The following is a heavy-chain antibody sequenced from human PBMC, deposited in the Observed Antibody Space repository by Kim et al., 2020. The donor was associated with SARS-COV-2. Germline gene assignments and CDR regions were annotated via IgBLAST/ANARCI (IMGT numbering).Heavy chain of an antibody. Sequence: NYHPSLKSRVTISVDTSKNQFSLKLSSVTAADTAVYYCARLTMVRGVIDYWGQGTLVTVSS. CDR3: ARLTMVRGVIDY. D-gene: IGHD3-10*01. V-gene: IGHV4-59*01. J-gene: IGHJ4*02.